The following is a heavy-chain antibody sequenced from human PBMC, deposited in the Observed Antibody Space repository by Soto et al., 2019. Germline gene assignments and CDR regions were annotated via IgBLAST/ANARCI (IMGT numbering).Heavy chain of an antibody. Sequence: QVQLQQWGAGLLKPSETLSLTCAVYGGSFSGYYWSWIRQPPGKGLEWMGEINHSGSTNYNPSLKSRVTISVDTSKNQFSLKLSSVTAADTAVYYCARGRRGCSSTSCYSRLADYWGQGTLVTVSS. J-gene: IGHJ4*02. V-gene: IGHV4-34*01. CDR1: GGSFSGYY. D-gene: IGHD2-2*01. CDR2: INHSGST. CDR3: ARGRRGCSSTSCYSRLADY.